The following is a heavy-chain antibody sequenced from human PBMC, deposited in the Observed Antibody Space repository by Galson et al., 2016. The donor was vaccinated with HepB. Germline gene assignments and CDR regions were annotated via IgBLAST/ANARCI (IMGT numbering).Heavy chain of an antibody. CDR3: AKCFGDCWVMNV. Sequence: SLRLPCAASGFTFSIYAMTWVRQAPGKGLEWDSSISGSGNNTYHAPSVKGRFTISRDNSKHTVFLQMNSLEDDDTAVYYCAKCFGDCWVMNVWGQGTTVSVSS. V-gene: IGHV3-23*01. CDR2: ISGSGNNT. CDR1: GFTFSIYA. J-gene: IGHJ6*02. D-gene: IGHD2-21*01.